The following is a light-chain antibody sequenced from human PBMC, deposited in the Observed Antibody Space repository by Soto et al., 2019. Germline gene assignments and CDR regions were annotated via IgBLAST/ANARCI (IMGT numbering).Light chain of an antibody. J-gene: IGLJ1*01. CDR1: SSDVGGFIY. CDR3: NSYTSSSTDV. Sequence: QSALTQPASVSGSPGQSITISCTGTSSDVGGFIYVSWYQQHPGKAPKLMIYDVTNRPSGVSYRFSGSKSGNTASLTISGLQAEDEADYYCNSYTSSSTDVFGTGTKLTVL. CDR2: DVT. V-gene: IGLV2-14*03.